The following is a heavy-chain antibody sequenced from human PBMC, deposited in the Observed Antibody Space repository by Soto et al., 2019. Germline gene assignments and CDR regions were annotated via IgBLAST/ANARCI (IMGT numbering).Heavy chain of an antibody. D-gene: IGHD3-3*01. V-gene: IGHV4-34*01. CDR1: GGSFSGYY. J-gene: IGHJ4*02. CDR3: ARALALTSVGGL. Sequence: NPSETLSLTCAVYGGSFSGYYWSWIRQPPGKGLEWIGEINHSGSTNYNPSLKSRVTISVDTSKNQFSLKLSSVTAADTAVYYCARALALTSVGGLWGQGTLVTVSS. CDR2: INHSGST.